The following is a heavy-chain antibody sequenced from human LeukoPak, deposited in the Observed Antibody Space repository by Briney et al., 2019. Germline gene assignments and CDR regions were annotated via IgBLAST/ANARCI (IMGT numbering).Heavy chain of an antibody. Sequence: SVKVSCKASGGTFSSYAISWVRQAPGQGLEWMGGIIPILGTANYAQKFQGRVTITTDESTSTAYMELSSLRSEDTAVYYCARDRRRDGYNYFDYWGQGTLVTVSS. CDR2: IIPILGTA. D-gene: IGHD5-24*01. CDR3: ARDRRRDGYNYFDY. CDR1: GGTFSSYA. J-gene: IGHJ4*02. V-gene: IGHV1-69*05.